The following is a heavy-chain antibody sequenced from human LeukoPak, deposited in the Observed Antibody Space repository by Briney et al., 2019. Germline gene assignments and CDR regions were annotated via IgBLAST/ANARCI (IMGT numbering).Heavy chain of an antibody. CDR1: GGSISSGSYY. Sequence: SETLFLTCTVSGGSISSGSYYWSWLRQPAGKGQEWIGRIYTSGSTNYNPSLKSRVTISVDTSKNTFFLKLSSVTAADTAVYYCARDLDNWNYDWFDPWGQGTLVTVSS. CDR3: ARDLDNWNYDWFDP. CDR2: IYTSGST. J-gene: IGHJ5*02. V-gene: IGHV4-61*02. D-gene: IGHD1-7*01.